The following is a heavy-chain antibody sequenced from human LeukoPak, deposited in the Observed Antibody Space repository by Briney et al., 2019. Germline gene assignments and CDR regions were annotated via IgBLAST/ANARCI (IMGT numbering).Heavy chain of an antibody. D-gene: IGHD6-13*01. CDR1: GFTFSSYA. CDR3: AKDIPNSSSWYGFDY. Sequence: PGGSLRLSCAASGFTFSSYAMSWVRQAPGKGLEWVSAISGSGGSTYYADSVKGRFTISRDNSKNTLYLQMNSLRVEDTAVYYCAKDIPNSSSWYGFDYWGQGTLVTVSS. V-gene: IGHV3-23*01. J-gene: IGHJ4*02. CDR2: ISGSGGST.